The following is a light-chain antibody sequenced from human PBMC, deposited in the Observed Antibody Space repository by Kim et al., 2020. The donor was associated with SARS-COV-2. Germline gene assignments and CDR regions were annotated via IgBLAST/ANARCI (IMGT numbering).Light chain of an antibody. CDR3: QQYGNSPYT. CDR2: GAS. CDR1: QSVSSIY. V-gene: IGKV3-20*01. J-gene: IGKJ2*01. Sequence: LSPGERATLSCRASQSVSSIYLAWYQQYPGQAPRLLIHGASSRATGVPDRFSGSGSGTDFTLSISRLEPEDFAVYFCQQYGNSPYTFGQGTKLEI.